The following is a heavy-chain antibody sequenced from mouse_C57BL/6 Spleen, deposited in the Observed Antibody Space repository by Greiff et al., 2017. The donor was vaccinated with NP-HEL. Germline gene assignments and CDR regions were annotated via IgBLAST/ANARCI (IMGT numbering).Heavy chain of an antibody. V-gene: IGHV5-16*01. CDR3: ARGDYDAMDY. Sequence: EVMLVESEGGLVQPGSSMKLSCTASGFTFSDYYMAWVRQVPEKGLEWVANINYDGSSPYYLDSLKSRFIISIDNAKNILYLQMSSLKSEDTATYYCARGDYDAMDYWGQGTSVTVSS. D-gene: IGHD1-1*01. CDR1: GFTFSDYY. CDR2: INYDGSSP. J-gene: IGHJ4*01.